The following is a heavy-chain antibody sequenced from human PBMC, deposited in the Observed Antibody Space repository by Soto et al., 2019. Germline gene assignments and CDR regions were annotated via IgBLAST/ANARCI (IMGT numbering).Heavy chain of an antibody. D-gene: IGHD2-15*01. V-gene: IGHV1-2*04. CDR2: INPNSGGT. Sequence: GASVKVSCKASGYTFTGYYMHWVRQAPGQRLEWMGWINPNSGGTNYAQKFQGWVTMTRDTSISTAYMELSRLRSVVTAVYYCARGGVVYYYYYMDVWGKGTTVTVSS. CDR1: GYTFTGYY. CDR3: ARGGVVYYYYYMDV. J-gene: IGHJ6*03.